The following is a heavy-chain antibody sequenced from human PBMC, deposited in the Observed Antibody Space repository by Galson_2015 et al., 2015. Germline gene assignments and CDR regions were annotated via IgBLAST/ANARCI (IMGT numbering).Heavy chain of an antibody. D-gene: IGHD3-3*01. J-gene: IGHJ4*02. V-gene: IGHV4-30-4*01. CDR1: GGSISSGDYY. Sequence: TLSLTCTVSGGSISSGDYYWSWIRQPPGKGLEWIGYIYYSGSTYYNPSLKSRVTISVDTSKNQFSLKLSSVTAADTAVYYCARDLVRELWSERDYWGQGTLVTVSS. CDR3: ARDLVRELWSERDY. CDR2: IYYSGST.